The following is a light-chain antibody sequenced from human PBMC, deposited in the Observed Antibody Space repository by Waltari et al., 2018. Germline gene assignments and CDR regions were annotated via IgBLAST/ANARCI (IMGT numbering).Light chain of an antibody. CDR3: QSSDNTPQVI. CDR1: SGSIGSNS. J-gene: IGLJ2*01. Sequence: NFLLTQPHSVSESPGKTITISCTRSSGSIGSNSVQWSQQRPGSAPITLIYEDNQRPSGVPDRFSGSIDSSSNSASLTIAGLKTEDEADYYCQSSDNTPQVIFGGGTKLAVL. CDR2: EDN. V-gene: IGLV6-57*04.